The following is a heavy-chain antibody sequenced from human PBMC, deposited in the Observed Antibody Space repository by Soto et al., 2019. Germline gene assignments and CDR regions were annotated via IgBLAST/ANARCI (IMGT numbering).Heavy chain of an antibody. D-gene: IGHD2-21*02. CDR1: GSTSDEYA. V-gene: IGHV3-9*02. CDR2: IFLESDRT. Sequence: EVQLVESGGGLVQPGRSLRLSCAVSGSTSDEYAMHWLRQAPGKGLEWVSGIFLESDRTGYADSVKGRFTTSRDKAKNSLYLQMNRLRPEDTALYYCGKDGKAGDLDFWGQGTLVTVSS. J-gene: IGHJ4*02. CDR3: GKDGKAGDLDF.